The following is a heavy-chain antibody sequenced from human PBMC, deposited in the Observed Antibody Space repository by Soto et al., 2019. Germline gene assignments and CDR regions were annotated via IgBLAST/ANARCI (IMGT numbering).Heavy chain of an antibody. Sequence: QVQLVKSGAEVKKPGSSVKVSCKASGGTFSRYSITWVRQAPGHGLEWIGRIIPIFGIASYAQKFQGRVTITADESTSXAXMXXSSLRSDDTAVYYCAREDRDRETGLVPAAIDGMDVWGQGTTVTVSS. D-gene: IGHD2-2*01. V-gene: IGHV1-69*08. CDR1: GGTFSRYS. CDR2: IIPIFGIA. CDR3: AREDRDRETGLVPAAIDGMDV. J-gene: IGHJ6*02.